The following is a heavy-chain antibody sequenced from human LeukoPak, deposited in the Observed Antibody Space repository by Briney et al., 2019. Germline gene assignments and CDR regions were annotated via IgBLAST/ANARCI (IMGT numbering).Heavy chain of an antibody. J-gene: IGHJ4*02. CDR1: GYSFTSYW. V-gene: IGHV5-51*01. D-gene: IGHD2-2*01. CDR3: AMTSPNVYCSSTSCYPITFGY. CDR2: IYPGDSDT. Sequence: GESLKISCKGSGYSFTSYWIGWVRQMPGKGLEWMGIIYPGDSDTRYSPSFQGQVTISADKSISTAYLQWSSLKASDTAMYYCAMTSPNVYCSSTSCYPITFGYWGQGTLVTVSS.